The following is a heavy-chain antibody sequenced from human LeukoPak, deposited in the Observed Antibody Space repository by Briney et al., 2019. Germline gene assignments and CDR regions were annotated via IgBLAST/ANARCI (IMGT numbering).Heavy chain of an antibody. V-gene: IGHV3-48*01. CDR3: ARASSGWYMGYFDY. CDR1: GFTFSDYG. Sequence: GGSLRLSCAVSGFTFSDYGMNWVRQAPGKGLEWVSYISYSSDIIHYTESVKGRFTISRDNSKNTLYLQMNSLRAEDTAVYYCARASSGWYMGYFDYWGQGTLVTVSS. CDR2: ISYSSDII. J-gene: IGHJ4*02. D-gene: IGHD6-19*01.